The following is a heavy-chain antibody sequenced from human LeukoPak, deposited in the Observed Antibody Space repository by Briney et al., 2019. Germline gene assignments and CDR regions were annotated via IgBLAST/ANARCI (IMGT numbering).Heavy chain of an antibody. CDR2: VSGSGGST. V-gene: IGHV3-23*01. CDR1: GFTFSSYA. Sequence: GGSLRLSCAASGFTFSSYAMSWVRQAPGKGLEWVSAVSGSGGSTYYADSVKGRFTISRDNSKNTLYLQMNSLRAEDTAVYYCASGDYLYWYFDLWGRGTLVTVSS. CDR3: ASGDYLYWYFDL. J-gene: IGHJ2*01. D-gene: IGHD4-17*01.